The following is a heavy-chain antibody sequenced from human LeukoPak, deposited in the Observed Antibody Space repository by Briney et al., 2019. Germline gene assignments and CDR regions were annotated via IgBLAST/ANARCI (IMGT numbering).Heavy chain of an antibody. J-gene: IGHJ4*02. V-gene: IGHV4-59*08. CDR3: ARQPTNYDYVWGSYPYYIDY. CDR1: GGSISSYY. CDR2: MYYGGST. Sequence: PSETLSLTCNVSGGSISSYYWSWIRQPPGRGLEWIGYMYYGGSTNYNPSLKSRVTISVDTSKNQFSLKLSSVTAADTAVYYCARQPTNYDYVWGSYPYYIDYWGEGNSVTVSS. D-gene: IGHD3-16*01.